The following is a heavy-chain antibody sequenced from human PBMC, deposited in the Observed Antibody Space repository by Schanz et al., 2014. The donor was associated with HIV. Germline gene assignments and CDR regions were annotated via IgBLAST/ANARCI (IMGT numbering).Heavy chain of an antibody. CDR3: ARYPRLIEFGSPQGLDV. J-gene: IGHJ6*02. Sequence: QLQMQASGPGLVRPSETLSLICNVSGDSISGGGYYWSWIRQHPGKGLEWIGYIYYSGNTYYNPSLKSWLNMPVDTSKKQSSLKLSPVTAADTAVYYGARYPRLIEFGSPQGLDVWGQGTTVTVSS. D-gene: IGHD6-6*01. V-gene: IGHV4-31*03. CDR2: IYYSGNT. CDR1: GDSISGGGYY.